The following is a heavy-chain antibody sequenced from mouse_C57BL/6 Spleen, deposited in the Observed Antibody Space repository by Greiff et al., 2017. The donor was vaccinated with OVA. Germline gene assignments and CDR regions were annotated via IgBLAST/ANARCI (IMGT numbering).Heavy chain of an antibody. CDR1: GYTFTDYY. Sequence: VQLQQSGPVLVKPGASVKMSCKASGYTFTDYYMNWVKQSHGKSLEWIGVINPYNGGTSYNQKFKGKATLTVDKSSSTAYMELNSLTSEDSAVYYCARSDDYLFAYWGQGTLVTVSA. CDR3: ARSDDYLFAY. D-gene: IGHD2-4*01. V-gene: IGHV1-19*01. CDR2: INPYNGGT. J-gene: IGHJ3*01.